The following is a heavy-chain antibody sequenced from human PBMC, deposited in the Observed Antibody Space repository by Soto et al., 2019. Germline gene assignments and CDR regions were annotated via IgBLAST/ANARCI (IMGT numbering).Heavy chain of an antibody. V-gene: IGHV2-70*01. D-gene: IGHD6-19*01. Sequence: SGPTLVNPTQTLTLTCTFSGFSLSTSGMCVSSIRQPPGKDLEWVALIDWDDDKYYSTSLKTKLIISKDTSKNQVVLTMTNMDPVDTATYYCARIRSSGWRYYFDYWGQGTLVTVS. J-gene: IGHJ4*02. CDR1: GFSLSTSGMC. CDR3: ARIRSSGWRYYFDY. CDR2: IDWDDDK.